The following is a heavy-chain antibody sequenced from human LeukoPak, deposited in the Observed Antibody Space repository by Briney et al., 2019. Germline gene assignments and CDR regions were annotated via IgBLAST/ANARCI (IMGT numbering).Heavy chain of an antibody. J-gene: IGHJ1*01. CDR2: AYKDGSIT. CDR3: ANSFYDFWSGYHYPLQH. D-gene: IGHD3-3*01. V-gene: IGHV3-74*01. Sequence: GGSLRLSCAASGFPFSNYWMHWVRQAPGKGPEWVARAYKDGSITNYADSVKGRFTISRDNAKNTVYLQMNSLRVEDTAVYYCANSFYDFWSGYHYPLQHWGQGTLVTVSS. CDR1: GFPFSNYW.